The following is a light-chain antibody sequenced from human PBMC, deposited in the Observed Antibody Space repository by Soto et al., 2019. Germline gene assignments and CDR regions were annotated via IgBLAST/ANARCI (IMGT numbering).Light chain of an antibody. Sequence: QSPSTLSASVGDRVTITCRASESVSTWLAWYQQKPGKAPRLLIYSASSLESGVPSRFSGTGSGTEFTLTISSLQPDDFATYYCQQYNYYSWTFGQGTKVDIK. CDR1: ESVSTW. CDR3: QQYNYYSWT. J-gene: IGKJ1*01. CDR2: SAS. V-gene: IGKV1-5*01.